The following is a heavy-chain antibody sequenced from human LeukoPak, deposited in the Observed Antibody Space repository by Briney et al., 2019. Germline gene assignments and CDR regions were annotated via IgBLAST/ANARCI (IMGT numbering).Heavy chain of an antibody. Sequence: GGSLRLSCAASGFTFSSYAMSWVRQAPGKGLEWVSATSGSGGGTYYADSVKGRFTISRDNSKNTLYLQMNSLRAEDTAVYYCAKHAIGITMIVVVYFDYWGQGTLVTVSS. J-gene: IGHJ4*02. CDR1: GFTFSSYA. CDR2: TSGSGGGT. D-gene: IGHD3-22*01. V-gene: IGHV3-23*01. CDR3: AKHAIGITMIVVVYFDY.